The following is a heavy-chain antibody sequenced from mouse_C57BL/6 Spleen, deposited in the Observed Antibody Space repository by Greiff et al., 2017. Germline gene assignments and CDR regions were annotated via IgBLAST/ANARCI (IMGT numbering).Heavy chain of an antibody. CDR2: IWWDDDK. D-gene: IGHD1-1*01. J-gene: IGHJ3*01. Sequence: QVTLKVCGPGILQPSQTLSPTCSFSGFSLSTFGMGVGWIRQPSGKGLEWLAHIWWDDDKYYNPALKSRLTISKDTSKNQVFLKIANVDTADTATYYCARRDYYGSSYGFAYWGQGTLVTVSA. V-gene: IGHV8-8*01. CDR1: GFSLSTFGMG. CDR3: ARRDYYGSSYGFAY.